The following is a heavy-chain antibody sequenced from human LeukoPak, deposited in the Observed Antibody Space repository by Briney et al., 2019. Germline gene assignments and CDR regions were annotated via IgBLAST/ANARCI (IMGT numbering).Heavy chain of an antibody. CDR2: IYYSGST. CDR1: GGSISGYF. CDR3: ARDRLVRQWYLDF. J-gene: IGHJ2*01. Sequence: SETLSLTCTASGGSISGYFWSWIRQPPGKGLEWIGSIYYSGSTNYNPSLKSRVTISVDTSKNQFSLKLSSVTAADTAVYYCARDRLVRQWYLDFWGRGTLVTVSS. V-gene: IGHV4-59*01. D-gene: IGHD3-9*01.